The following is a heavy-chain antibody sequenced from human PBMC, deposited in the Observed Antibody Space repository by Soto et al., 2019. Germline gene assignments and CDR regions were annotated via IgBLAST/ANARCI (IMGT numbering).Heavy chain of an antibody. V-gene: IGHV1-18*01. CDR3: AREVGSRRLDY. D-gene: IGHD1-26*01. J-gene: IGHJ4*02. Sequence: GASVKVSCKASGYTFINHGISWVRQAPGQGLEWMGGIRFYNDNTNYAPKFQGRVTMTTDTSTSTAHMELRSLRSEDTAVYYCAREVGSRRLDYWGQGTLVTVSS. CDR1: GYTFINHG. CDR2: IRFYNDNT.